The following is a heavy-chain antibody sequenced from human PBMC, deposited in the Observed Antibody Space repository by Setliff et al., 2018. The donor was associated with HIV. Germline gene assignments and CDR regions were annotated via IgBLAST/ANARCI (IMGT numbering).Heavy chain of an antibody. V-gene: IGHV4-31*03. CDR3: ARVPTNPNFYYYYMDV. J-gene: IGHJ6*03. Sequence: SETLSLTCTVSGGSISSGGYYWSWIRQHPGKGLEWIGYIYYSGGTYYNPSLKSRVTISVDTSKNQFSLKLSSVTAADTAVYYCARVPTNPNFYYYYMDVWGKGTTVTVSS. CDR1: GGSISSGGYY. CDR2: IYYSGGT.